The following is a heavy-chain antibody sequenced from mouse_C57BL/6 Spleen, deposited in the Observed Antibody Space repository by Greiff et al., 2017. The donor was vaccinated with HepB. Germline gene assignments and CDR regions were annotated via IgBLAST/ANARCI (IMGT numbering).Heavy chain of an antibody. Sequence: VKLQQSGAELVRPGTSVKVSCKASGYAFTNYLIEWVKQRPGQGLEWIGVINPGSGGTNYNEKFKGKATLTADKSSSTAYMQLSSLTSEDSAVYFCARAGYGYDDGYWYFDVWGTGTTVTVSS. J-gene: IGHJ1*03. D-gene: IGHD2-2*01. CDR1: GYAFTNYL. CDR2: INPGSGGT. CDR3: ARAGYGYDDGYWYFDV. V-gene: IGHV1-54*01.